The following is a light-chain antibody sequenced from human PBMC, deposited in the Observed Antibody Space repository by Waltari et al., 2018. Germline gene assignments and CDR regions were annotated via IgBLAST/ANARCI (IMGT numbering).Light chain of an antibody. CDR3: MQGTHWPRT. CDR2: KVA. Sequence: DVVMTQSPVSLPVTLGQPASISCWSSQSLVHSDGNTYLNWFQQRPSQSPKRLIYKVARQDSGVADRFSGSGAVTDFTLKISRVEGEDVGVYDCMQGTHWPRTFGQGTKVQIK. CDR1: QSLVHSDGNTY. V-gene: IGKV2-30*02. J-gene: IGKJ1*01.